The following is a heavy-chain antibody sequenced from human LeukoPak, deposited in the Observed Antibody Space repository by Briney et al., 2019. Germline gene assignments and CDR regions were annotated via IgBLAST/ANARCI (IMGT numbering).Heavy chain of an antibody. V-gene: IGHV3-48*01. CDR3: ARDRWTAMKD. Sequence: GGSLRLSCAASGFTFSGYPMNWFRQAPGKGLECVSYISSSSTSIYYADSVKGRFTISRDNAKNSLWLQMNSLRAEDTAVYYCARDRWTAMKDWGPGTLVTVSS. D-gene: IGHD5-18*01. CDR2: ISSSSTSI. J-gene: IGHJ4*02. CDR1: GFTFSGYP.